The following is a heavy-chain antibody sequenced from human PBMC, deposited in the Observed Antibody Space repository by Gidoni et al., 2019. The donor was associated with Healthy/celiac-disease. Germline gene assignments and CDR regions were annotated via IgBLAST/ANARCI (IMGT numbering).Heavy chain of an antibody. D-gene: IGHD3-22*01. CDR2: SNPSGGSR. CDR3: ARDIGTSSYYFDY. Sequence: QVQLVQSGAEVKKPGASVKVSCKASGYTFTSYYMHGLRQAPGKGLEWMRISNPSGGSRRYAQKFQDRETTTRQTSTSTVDMELSRLRSEEKAVYYCARDIGTSSYYFDYWGQGTLVTVSS. V-gene: IGHV1-46*01. CDR1: GYTFTSYY. J-gene: IGHJ4*02.